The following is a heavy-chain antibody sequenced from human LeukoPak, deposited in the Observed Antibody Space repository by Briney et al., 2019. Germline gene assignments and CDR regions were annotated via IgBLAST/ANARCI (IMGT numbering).Heavy chain of an antibody. Sequence: EASVKVSCKASGHTFTASYVHWVRQAPGQGLEWMGRINPNSGDTNYAQKFQGRVTMTRDTSISTAYMEVSRLRSDDTAVYYCVREGRGPQTDYWGQGALVTVSS. CDR3: VREGRGPQTDY. CDR2: INPNSGDT. D-gene: IGHD3-10*01. J-gene: IGHJ4*02. V-gene: IGHV1-2*02. CDR1: GHTFTASY.